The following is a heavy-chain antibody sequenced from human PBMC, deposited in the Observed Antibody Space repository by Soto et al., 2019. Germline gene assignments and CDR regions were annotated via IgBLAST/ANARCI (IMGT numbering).Heavy chain of an antibody. CDR1: GYTFTSYG. Sequence: QVQLVQSGAEVKKPGASVKVSCKASGYTFTSYGFSWVRQAPGQGLEWMGWISAYNGNTNYAQKFQGRVTMTTDTSTSTAYMELRSLRSDDTAVYYCAMSGCGAAYYYHVLDVWGQGPTVTVSS. CDR3: AMSGCGAAYYYHVLDV. D-gene: IGHD1-26*01. V-gene: IGHV1-18*04. J-gene: IGHJ6*02. CDR2: ISAYNGNT.